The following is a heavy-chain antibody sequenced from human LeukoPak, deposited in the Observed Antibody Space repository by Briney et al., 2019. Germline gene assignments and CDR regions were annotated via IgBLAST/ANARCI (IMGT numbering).Heavy chain of an antibody. CDR1: GFTFSSYS. V-gene: IGHV3-23*01. D-gene: IGHD3-10*01. CDR2: ISGSGGST. J-gene: IGHJ4*02. Sequence: PGGSLRLSCAASGFTFSSYSMNWVRQAPGKGLEWVSAISGSGGSTYYADSVKGRFTISRDNSKNTLYLEVISLTAEDTAVYYCAKDDAWLRFGEWSQGTLVTVSS. CDR3: AKDDAWLRFGE.